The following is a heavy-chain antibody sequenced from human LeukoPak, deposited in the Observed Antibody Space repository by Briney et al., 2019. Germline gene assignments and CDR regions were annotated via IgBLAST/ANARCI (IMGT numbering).Heavy chain of an antibody. CDR1: GGSISNYY. J-gene: IGHJ3*02. V-gene: IGHV4-59*01. D-gene: IGHD5-12*01. Sequence: PSETLSLTCTASGGSISNYYWSWIRQPPGKGLEWIGYIFYSGGTNYNPSLKSRVTISEDTTKNQFSLNLTSVTAADTAVYYCARYTPKKMLNGLRTFDIWGQGTMVTVSS. CDR2: IFYSGGT. CDR3: ARYTPKKMLNGLRTFDI.